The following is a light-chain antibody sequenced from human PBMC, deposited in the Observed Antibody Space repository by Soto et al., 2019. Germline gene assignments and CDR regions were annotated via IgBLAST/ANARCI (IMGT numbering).Light chain of an antibody. CDR1: QSVSSF. J-gene: IGKJ4*01. CDR3: QQRSDWPLT. Sequence: EIVMRQSPATLSVSPGERATLSCRASQSVSSFLAWYQQKPGQAPRLLIYDASNSATGIPARFSGSGSGTDFTLTISSLEPEDFAVYYCQQRSDWPLTFGGGTKVDI. V-gene: IGKV3-11*01. CDR2: DAS.